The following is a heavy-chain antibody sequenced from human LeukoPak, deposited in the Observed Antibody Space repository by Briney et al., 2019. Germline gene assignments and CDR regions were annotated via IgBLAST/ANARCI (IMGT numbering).Heavy chain of an antibody. CDR2: ISSSSSTI. CDR1: GFTFSSYS. J-gene: IGHJ4*02. D-gene: IGHD3-3*01. Sequence: GGSLRLSCAASGFTFSSYSMNWVRQAPGKGLEWVSYISSSSSTIYYADSVKGRFTISRDNSKNTVNVQMNSLRAEDTAVYYCASETIFGVVLDYWGQGTLVTVSS. CDR3: ASETIFGVVLDY. V-gene: IGHV3-48*04.